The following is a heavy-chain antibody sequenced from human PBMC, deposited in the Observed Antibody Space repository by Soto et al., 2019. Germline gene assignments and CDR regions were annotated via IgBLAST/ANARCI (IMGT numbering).Heavy chain of an antibody. CDR2: IDPSDSYT. CDR1: CCSFTNYW. Sequence: GESLINFSKVSCCSFTNYWIIWVLQMPGKGLEWMGRIDPSDSYTNYSPSFQGHVTISADKSISTVYLQWSSLKASDTAMYYCAGSDKNMAYGGEALGWFDPWGQGTMVTVSS. D-gene: IGHD3-16*01. CDR3: AGSDKNMAYGGEALGWFDP. J-gene: IGHJ5*02. V-gene: IGHV5-10-1*01.